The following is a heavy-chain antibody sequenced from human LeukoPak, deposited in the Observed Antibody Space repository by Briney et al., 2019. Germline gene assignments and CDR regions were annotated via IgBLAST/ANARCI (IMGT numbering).Heavy chain of an antibody. J-gene: IGHJ4*02. CDR1: GFTFSGYA. Sequence: GGSLRLSCAASGFTFSGYAMDWVRQAPGKGLEWVAFMSYDGGDKQYLDSVKGRFTLSRDNSNKTLYLEMNRRTPDDTAVYYCARAQPGGGLDYWGQGILVTVSS. D-gene: IGHD1-14*01. CDR3: ARAQPGGGLDY. V-gene: IGHV3-30-3*01. CDR2: MSYDGGDK.